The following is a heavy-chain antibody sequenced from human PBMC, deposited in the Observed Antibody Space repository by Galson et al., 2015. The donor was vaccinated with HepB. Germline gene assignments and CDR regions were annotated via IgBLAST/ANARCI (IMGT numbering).Heavy chain of an antibody. V-gene: IGHV3-15*07. Sequence: LRLSCAASGFTFSSTWMNWVRQAPGKGLEWVGRIKSTDIGTTDYAAPVKGRFTISRDDSKNTLYLQMNNLKTEDTAVYYCTTTLSIASAGNWGQGTLVAVSS. D-gene: IGHD6-13*01. J-gene: IGHJ4*02. CDR3: TTTLSIASAGN. CDR1: GFTFSSTW. CDR2: IKSTDIGTT.